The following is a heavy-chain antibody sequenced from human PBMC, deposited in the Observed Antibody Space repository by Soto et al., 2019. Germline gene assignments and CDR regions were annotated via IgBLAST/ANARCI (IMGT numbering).Heavy chain of an antibody. J-gene: IGHJ4*02. CDR2: ISPKSGGT. CDR3: ARPPGYISDWYYFDL. D-gene: IGHD3-9*01. CDR1: GYTFTGYY. Sequence: ASVKVSCKSSGYTFTGYYIHWGRQAPGQGFEWMGRISPKSGGTNYAQKFEGRVTMTWDTSLKTAYMELSSLISEDTAVYYCARPPGYISDWYYFDLWGQGTLVTVSS. V-gene: IGHV1-2*02.